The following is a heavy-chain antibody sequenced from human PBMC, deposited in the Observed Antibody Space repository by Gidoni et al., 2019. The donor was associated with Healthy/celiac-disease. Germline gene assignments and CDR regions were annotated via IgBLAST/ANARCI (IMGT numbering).Heavy chain of an antibody. Sequence: QVQLVESGGGVVQPGRSRRLSCAASGFTFRSDARHWVRQAPGTGLGWVAVISYDGSTKYYADSVKGRFTISRDNSKNTLYLQMNSLRAEDTAVYYCAREVGGDIVVVPAAVDYWGQGTLVTVSS. J-gene: IGHJ4*02. V-gene: IGHV3-30-3*01. D-gene: IGHD2-2*01. CDR3: AREVGGDIVVVPAAVDY. CDR2: ISYDGSTK. CDR1: GFTFRSDA.